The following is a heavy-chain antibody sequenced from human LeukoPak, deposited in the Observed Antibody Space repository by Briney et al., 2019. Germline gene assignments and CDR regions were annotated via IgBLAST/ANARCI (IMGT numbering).Heavy chain of an antibody. CDR2: INHSGST. CDR3: ARPLDYGDYDYVY. J-gene: IGHJ4*02. Sequence: SETLSLTCAVYGGSFSGYYWSWIRQPPGKGLEWIGEINHSGSTNYSPSLKSRVTISVDTSKNQFSLKLSSVTAADTAVYYCARPLDYGDYDYVYWGQGTLVTVSS. CDR1: GGSFSGYY. V-gene: IGHV4-34*01. D-gene: IGHD4-17*01.